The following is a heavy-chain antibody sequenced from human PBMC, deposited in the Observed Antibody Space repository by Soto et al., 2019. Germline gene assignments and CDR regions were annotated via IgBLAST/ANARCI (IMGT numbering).Heavy chain of an antibody. J-gene: IGHJ6*02. CDR3: ARSLSNYMGYYYYGIVV. Sequence: SETLSLTCAVYGGSFSGYYWSWIRQPPGKGLEWIGEINHSGSTNYNPSLKSRVTIPVDTSKNQFSLKLSSVTAADTAVYYCARSLSNYMGYYYYGIVVCGQGTTVTVSS. CDR2: INHSGST. D-gene: IGHD4-4*01. V-gene: IGHV4-34*01. CDR1: GGSFSGYY.